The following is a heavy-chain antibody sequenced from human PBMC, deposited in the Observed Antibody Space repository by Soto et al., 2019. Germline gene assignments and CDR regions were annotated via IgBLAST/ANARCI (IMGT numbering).Heavy chain of an antibody. Sequence: GGSLRLSCAASGFTVSSNYMSWVRQAPGKGLEWVSVIYSGGSTYYADSVKGRFTISRDNSKNTLYLQMNSLRAEDTAVYYCAMTTVVTPWGDYWGQGTLVTVSS. CDR2: IYSGGST. CDR3: AMTTVVTPWGDY. V-gene: IGHV3-53*01. J-gene: IGHJ4*02. D-gene: IGHD4-17*01. CDR1: GFTVSSNY.